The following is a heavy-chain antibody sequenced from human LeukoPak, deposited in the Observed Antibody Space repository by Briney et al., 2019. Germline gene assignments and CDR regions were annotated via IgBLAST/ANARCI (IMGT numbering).Heavy chain of an antibody. CDR3: AKDEDTAMVY. Sequence: PGGSLLLSCAASGFTFSDYTMNWVRQAPGKGLEWVLSISSSSSYIYFANSVRGRFTIYRDNAKNSLYLQMNSLRAEDTAVYYCAKDEDTAMVYWGQGTLVTVSS. D-gene: IGHD5-18*01. V-gene: IGHV3-21*01. CDR1: GFTFSDYT. J-gene: IGHJ4*02. CDR2: ISSSSSYI.